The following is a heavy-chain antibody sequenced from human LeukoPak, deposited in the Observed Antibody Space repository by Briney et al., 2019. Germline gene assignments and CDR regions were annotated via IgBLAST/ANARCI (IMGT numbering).Heavy chain of an antibody. CDR3: AKVNYYHPYF. D-gene: IGHD3-22*01. Sequence: GGSLRLSCAASGFTFSTYSMSWVRKAPGKRLEWVSTIDVTTGGSYYAVSVKGRFTIPRDNFQNTLFLQLNSLRVDDTAVYYCAKVNYYHPYFWGQGTLVTVSS. CDR1: GFTFSTYS. J-gene: IGHJ4*02. V-gene: IGHV3-23*01. CDR2: IDVTTGGS.